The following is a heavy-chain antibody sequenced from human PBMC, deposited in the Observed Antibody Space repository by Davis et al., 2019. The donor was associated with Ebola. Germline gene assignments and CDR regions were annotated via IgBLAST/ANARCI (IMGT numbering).Heavy chain of an antibody. D-gene: IGHD6-19*01. CDR1: GFTFSNAW. CDR3: ARDRYSSGILYYYYGMDV. Sequence: GESLKISCAASGFTFSNAWMNWVRQAPGKGLEWVSYISSSSSYTNYADSVKGRFTISRDNAKNSLYLQMNSLRAEDTAVYYCARDRYSSGILYYYYGMDVWGQGTTVTVSS. V-gene: IGHV3-11*06. J-gene: IGHJ6*02. CDR2: ISSSSSYT.